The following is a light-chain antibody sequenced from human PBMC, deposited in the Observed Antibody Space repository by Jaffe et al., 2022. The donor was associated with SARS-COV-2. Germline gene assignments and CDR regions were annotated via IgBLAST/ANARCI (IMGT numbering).Light chain of an antibody. J-gene: IGKJ1*01. V-gene: IGKV4-1*01. CDR1: QSVLYSSNNENY. CDR2: WAS. Sequence: DIVMTQSPDSLAVSLGERATINCKSSQSVLYSSNNENYLAWYQQQPGQPPKLLIYWASTRESGVPDRFSGSGSGTDFTLTISSLQAEDVAVYYCQQYYTSPRTFGQGTKVEI. CDR3: QQYYTSPRT.